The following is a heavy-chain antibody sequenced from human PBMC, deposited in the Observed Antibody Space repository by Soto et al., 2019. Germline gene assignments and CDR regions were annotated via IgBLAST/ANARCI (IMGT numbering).Heavy chain of an antibody. J-gene: IGHJ6*02. CDR2: ISYDGSNK. D-gene: IGHD3-22*01. CDR1: GFTFSSYG. V-gene: IGHV3-30*18. CDR3: AKVINYYGMDV. Sequence: QVQLVESGGGVVQPGRSLRLSCAASGFTFSSYGMHWVRQAPGKGLEWVAVISYDGSNKYYADSVKGRFTISRDNSKNTLYLQMNSLRAEDTAVYYCAKVINYYGMDVWGQGTTVTVSS.